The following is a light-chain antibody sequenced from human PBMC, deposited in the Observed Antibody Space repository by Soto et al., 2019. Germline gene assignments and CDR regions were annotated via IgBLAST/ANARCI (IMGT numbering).Light chain of an antibody. J-gene: IGKJ1*01. CDR3: QRRAAWT. CDR1: QSIGTF. Sequence: IVFTQSPATPSLSPGGKANPSCRASQSIGTFLVWYQQKPGQPPRLLIYDASNRATGIPARFSGSGSGTDFTLTISSLEPEDYAVYYCQRRAAWTFGQGTKVDIK. V-gene: IGKV3-11*01. CDR2: DAS.